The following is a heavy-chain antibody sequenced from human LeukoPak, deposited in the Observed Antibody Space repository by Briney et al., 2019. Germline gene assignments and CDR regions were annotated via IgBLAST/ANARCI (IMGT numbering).Heavy chain of an antibody. CDR2: IIPIFGTA. V-gene: IGHV1-69*13. Sequence: GASVKVSCKASGGTFSSYAISWVRQAPGQGLEWMGGIIPIFGTANYAQKFQGRVTITADESTSTAYMELSSLRSEDTAVYYCARDGSSGSYISYAFDIWAKGQWSPSLQ. CDR1: GGTFSSYA. CDR3: ARDGSSGSYISYAFDI. J-gene: IGHJ3*02. D-gene: IGHD1-26*01.